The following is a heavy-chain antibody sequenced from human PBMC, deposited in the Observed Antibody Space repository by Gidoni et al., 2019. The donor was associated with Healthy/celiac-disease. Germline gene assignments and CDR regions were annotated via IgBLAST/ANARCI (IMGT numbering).Heavy chain of an antibody. D-gene: IGHD6-13*01. CDR2: IIPIFSTE. Sequence: PGPGLEWMGGIIPIFSTENYAQKFQGRVTITADKSTSTAYMELSSLRSEDTAVYYCARAQLQQLVEGWFDPWGQGTLVTVSS. J-gene: IGHJ5*02. CDR3: ARAQLQQLVEGWFDP. V-gene: IGHV1-69*06.